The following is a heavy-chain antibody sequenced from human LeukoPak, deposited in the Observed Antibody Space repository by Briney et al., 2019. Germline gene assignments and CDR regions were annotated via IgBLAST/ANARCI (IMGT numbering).Heavy chain of an antibody. Sequence: PGGSLRLSCAATGFTFRTYSMNWVRQPPGKGLEWVSYISSSGVTIYYAHSVKGRFTNSRANSQNKLYLQMTRLRCEDAAVYYCARGRGGDGSNWLCYFDSWGQGTLVTVSS. CDR2: ISSSGVTI. D-gene: IGHD5-24*01. CDR1: GFTFRTYS. J-gene: IGHJ4*02. V-gene: IGHV3-48*01. CDR3: ARGRGGDGSNWLCYFDS.